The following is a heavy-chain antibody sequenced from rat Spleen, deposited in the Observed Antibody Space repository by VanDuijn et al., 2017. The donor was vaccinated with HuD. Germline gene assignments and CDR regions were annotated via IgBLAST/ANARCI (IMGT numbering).Heavy chain of an antibody. CDR1: RYSITDAY. J-gene: IGHJ2*01. V-gene: IGHV3-1*01. CDR3: ARSGPYYFDY. CDR2: ISYSGAT. Sequence: EVQLQESGPGLVKPSQSLSLTCSVSRYSITDAYWGWVRKFPGNKMEWMGFISYSGATSYNPSLKSRISISRDTSKNQFFLQLNSVTTEDTATYYCARSGPYYFDYWGQGVMVTVSS. D-gene: IGHD4-6*01.